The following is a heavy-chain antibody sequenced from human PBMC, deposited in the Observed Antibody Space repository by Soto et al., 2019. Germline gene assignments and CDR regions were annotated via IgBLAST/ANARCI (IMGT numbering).Heavy chain of an antibody. CDR1: GFTFSSYW. V-gene: IGHV3-74*03. Sequence: GGSLRLSCAASGFTFSSYWMHWVRQVPGKGLVWISRMNSDGSSITYADSVKGRFTISRDNAKNTLYLQMNNQRAEDKTEKYCAKSATYYYQYGMDVWGQGTTVTVSS. D-gene: IGHD2-15*01. J-gene: IGHJ6*02. CDR2: MNSDGSSI. CDR3: AKSATYYYQYGMDV.